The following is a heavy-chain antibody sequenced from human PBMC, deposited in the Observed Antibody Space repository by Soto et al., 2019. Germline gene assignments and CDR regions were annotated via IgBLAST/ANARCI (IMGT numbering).Heavy chain of an antibody. J-gene: IGHJ4*02. CDR2: IDNTGSSA. Sequence: EVRLVESGGGLVQPGGSLRLSCAASGFPFSSHWLQWVRQVPGRGLVWVSRIDNTGSSAIYADSVRGRFTVSRDNAKDTLYLHMNSLRAEDTAVYYCATLNGYDYWCQGTLVTVSS. CDR3: ATLNGYDY. D-gene: IGHD5-12*01. CDR1: GFPFSSHW. V-gene: IGHV3-74*01.